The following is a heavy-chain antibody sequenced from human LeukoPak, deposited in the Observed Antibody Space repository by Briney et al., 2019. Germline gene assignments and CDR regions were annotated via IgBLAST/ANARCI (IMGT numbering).Heavy chain of an antibody. CDR1: GYTFTGYY. J-gene: IGHJ4*02. CDR2: INPNSGGT. CDR3: ASQPESYCTNGVCYSY. D-gene: IGHD2-8*01. Sequence: ASVKVSCKASGYTFTGYYMHWVRQAPGQGLEWMGWINPNSGGTNYAQKFQGRVTMTRDTSISTAYMELSRLRSDDTAVYYCASQPESYCTNGVCYSYWGQGTLVTVSS. V-gene: IGHV1-2*02.